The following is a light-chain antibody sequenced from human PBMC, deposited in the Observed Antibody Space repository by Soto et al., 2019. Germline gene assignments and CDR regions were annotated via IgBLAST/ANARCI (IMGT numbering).Light chain of an antibody. CDR3: QQSYSTRWT. CDR2: AES. Sequence: DIPMTQSPSSLSASVGDRVTITCRASQSMSSYLNWYQQKPGKAPKLLIYAESSLQSGGPSRFSSSGSGTDFPLTISSLQPEDFATYYCQQSYSTRWTFGQGTKVEIK. CDR1: QSMSSY. V-gene: IGKV1-39*01. J-gene: IGKJ1*01.